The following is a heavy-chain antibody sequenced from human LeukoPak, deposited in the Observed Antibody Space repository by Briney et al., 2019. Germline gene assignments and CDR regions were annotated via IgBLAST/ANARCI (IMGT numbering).Heavy chain of an antibody. J-gene: IGHJ4*02. CDR2: IYSGGGT. CDR1: GFTFSSYW. V-gene: IGHV3-53*01. Sequence: GGSLRLSCAASGFTFSSYWMSWVRLAPGKGLEWVSVIYSGGGTNYADSLKGRFSISRDNSKNTLYLQMNSLRAEDTAVYYCVGEDKYWGQGTLVTVSS. CDR3: VGEDKY. D-gene: IGHD2-15*01.